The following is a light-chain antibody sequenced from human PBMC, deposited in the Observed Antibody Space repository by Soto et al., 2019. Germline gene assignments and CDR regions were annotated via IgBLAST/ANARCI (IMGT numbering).Light chain of an antibody. J-gene: IGKJ1*01. V-gene: IGKV3-20*01. CDR1: QSVSSSY. Sequence: EIVLKQSPGTLSLTPGERATLSCRASQSVSSSYFAWYQQKPGQAPRLLIYGASSRATGIPDRFSGSGSGTDFTLTISRLEPEDFAVYYCQQYGSSPGTFGQGAKVDIK. CDR3: QQYGSSPGT. CDR2: GAS.